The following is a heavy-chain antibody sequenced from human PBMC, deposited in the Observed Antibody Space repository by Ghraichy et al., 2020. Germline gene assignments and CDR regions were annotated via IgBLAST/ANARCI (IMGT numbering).Heavy chain of an antibody. J-gene: IGHJ3*02. V-gene: IGHV3-30-3*01. Sequence: GGSLRLSCAASGFTFSSYAMHWVRQAPGKGLEWVAVISYDGSNKYYADSVKGRFTISRDNSKNTLYLQMNSLRAEDTAVYYCAREGMTTVGNDAFDIWGQGTMVTVSS. CDR2: ISYDGSNK. CDR3: AREGMTTVGNDAFDI. CDR1: GFTFSSYA. D-gene: IGHD4-23*01.